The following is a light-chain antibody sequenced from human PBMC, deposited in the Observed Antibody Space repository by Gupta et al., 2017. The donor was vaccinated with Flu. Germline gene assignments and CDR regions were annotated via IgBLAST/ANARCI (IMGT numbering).Light chain of an antibody. J-gene: IGKJ4*01. V-gene: IGKV3-15*01. CDR2: GVS. CDR1: QSVSTN. CDR3: QQYNNWPPLT. Sequence: EIVITQSPAALSVSPGERATLSCMASQSVSTNLAWYQQKPGQAPRLLMYGVSIRATGIPARFSGSGSGTEFTLTISSLQSEDFAVYYCQQYNNWPPLTFGGGTKVEIK.